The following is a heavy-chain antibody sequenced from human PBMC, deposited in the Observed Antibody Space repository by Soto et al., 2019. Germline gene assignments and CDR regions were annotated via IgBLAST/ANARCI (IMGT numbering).Heavy chain of an antibody. V-gene: IGHV3-74*03. CDR3: ARAYSIAAGVVASANPFDP. J-gene: IGHJ5*02. Sequence: GGSLRLSCAASGFTFSSYWMHWVRQAPGKGLVWVSRISSNGSSTTYADSVKGRFTTSRDNAKNTLYLQMNSLRAEDTATYYCARAYSIAAGVVASANPFDPWGQGTLVTVSS. CDR2: ISSNGSST. CDR1: GFTFSSYW. D-gene: IGHD2-15*01.